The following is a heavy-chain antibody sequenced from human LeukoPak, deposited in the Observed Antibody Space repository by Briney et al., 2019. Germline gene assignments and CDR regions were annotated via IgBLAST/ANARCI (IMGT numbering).Heavy chain of an antibody. D-gene: IGHD2-2*01. CDR1: GYTFTDYY. Sequence: ASVKISCKVSGYTFTDYYMHWVQQAPGKGLEWMGLVDPEDGETIYAEKFQGRVTITADTSTDTAYMELSSLRSEDTAVYYCVRECSSTSCPFGYWGQGTLVTVSS. CDR3: VRECSSTSCPFGY. V-gene: IGHV1-69-2*01. J-gene: IGHJ4*02. CDR2: VDPEDGET.